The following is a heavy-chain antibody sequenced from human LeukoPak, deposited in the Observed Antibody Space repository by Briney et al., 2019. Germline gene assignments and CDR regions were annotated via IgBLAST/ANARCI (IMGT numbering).Heavy chain of an antibody. CDR1: GFIFDSYA. Sequence: GGSLRLSCTASGFIFDSYAMNWVRQAPGKGLEWVSTVSVSGGITSYADSVEGRFTISRDNSQNTLYLQMCSLRAEDTAVYYCAKDLAYCSSTNCQPVASWGQGTPVTVSS. V-gene: IGHV3-23*01. D-gene: IGHD2-2*01. J-gene: IGHJ4*02. CDR3: AKDLAYCSSTNCQPVAS. CDR2: VSVSGGIT.